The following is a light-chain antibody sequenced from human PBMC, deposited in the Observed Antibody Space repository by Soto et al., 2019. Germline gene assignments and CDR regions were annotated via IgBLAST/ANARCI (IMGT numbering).Light chain of an antibody. CDR3: AAWDDSLNGVL. CDR2: GND. J-gene: IGLJ2*01. V-gene: IGLV1-40*01. CDR1: SSNIGAGYD. Sequence: QAVVTQPPSVSGAPGQRVTISCTGSSSNIGAGYDVHWYQQLPGTAPKLLIYGNDERPSGVPDRFSGSKSGTSASLAISGLQSEDEVDYYCAAWDDSLNGVLFGGGTKQTVL.